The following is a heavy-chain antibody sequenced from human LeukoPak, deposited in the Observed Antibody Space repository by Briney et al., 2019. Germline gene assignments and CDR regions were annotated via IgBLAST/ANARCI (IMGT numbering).Heavy chain of an antibody. CDR1: GGSISSGSYY. CDR3: ARDLTAYSSGWYLGWFDP. J-gene: IGHJ5*02. D-gene: IGHD6-19*01. Sequence: TLSLTCTVSGGSISSGSYYWSWIRQPAGKGLEWIGRIYTSGSTNYNPSLKSRVTISVDTSKNQFSLKLSSVTAADTAVYYCARDLTAYSSGWYLGWFDPWGQETLVTVSS. CDR2: IYTSGST. V-gene: IGHV4-61*02.